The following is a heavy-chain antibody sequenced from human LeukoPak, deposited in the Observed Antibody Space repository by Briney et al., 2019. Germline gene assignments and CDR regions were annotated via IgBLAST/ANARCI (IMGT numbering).Heavy chain of an antibody. CDR1: GDSISSYY. V-gene: IGHV4-59*12. D-gene: IGHD6-13*01. CDR3: ARVSSSWYQDWYFDL. CDR2: IYYSGST. Sequence: SETLSLTCTVSGDSISSYYCSWIRQPPGKGLEWIGYIYYSGSTTYNPSLKSRVTMSLDTSKNQFSLKLSSVTAADTAVYYCARVSSSWYQDWYFDLWGRGTLVTVSS. J-gene: IGHJ2*01.